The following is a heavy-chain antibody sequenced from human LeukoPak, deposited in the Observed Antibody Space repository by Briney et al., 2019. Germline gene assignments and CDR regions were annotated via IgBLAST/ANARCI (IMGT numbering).Heavy chain of an antibody. Sequence: GGSLRLSCAASGFTFRDFWTHWVRQAPGKGPVWVSRMSPDGSATYYADSVKGRFTISRDNAENTMYLQMSSLRAEDTAVYYCARDMWGTFDYWGQGALVTVSS. CDR3: ARDMWGTFDY. CDR2: MSPDGSAT. J-gene: IGHJ4*02. V-gene: IGHV3-74*01. D-gene: IGHD7-27*01. CDR1: GFTFRDFW.